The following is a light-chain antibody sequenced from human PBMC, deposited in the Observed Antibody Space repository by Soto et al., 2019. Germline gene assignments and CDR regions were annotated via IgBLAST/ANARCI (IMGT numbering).Light chain of an antibody. CDR3: QQLNRFPRT. Sequence: DIQLTQSPSFLSASVGDRVTITCRASQDISSYLAWYQQRPGKVPRFLTHSASTLQSGVPSRFSATGSGTTFNLTIRSLQPEDIATYYCQQLNRFPRTFGQGTKVEV. J-gene: IGKJ1*01. CDR2: SAS. CDR1: QDISSY. V-gene: IGKV1-9*01.